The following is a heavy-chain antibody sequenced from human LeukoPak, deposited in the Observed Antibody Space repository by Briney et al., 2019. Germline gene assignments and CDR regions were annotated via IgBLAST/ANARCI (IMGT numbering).Heavy chain of an antibody. CDR2: INPNSGGT. J-gene: IGHJ4*02. D-gene: IGHD1-20*01. CDR3: ARELWVTGTQLDY. CDR1: GYTFTGYY. Sequence: ASVKVSCKASGYTFTGYYIHWVRQAPGQGLEWMGWINPNSGGTNYAQKFQGRVTMTRDTSISTAYMELSRLRSDDTAVYYCARELWVTGTQLDYWGQGTLVTVSS. V-gene: IGHV1-2*02.